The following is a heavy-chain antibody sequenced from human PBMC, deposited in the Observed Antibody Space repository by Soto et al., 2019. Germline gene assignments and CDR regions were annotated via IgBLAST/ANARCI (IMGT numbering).Heavy chain of an antibody. V-gene: IGHV5-10-1*01. CDR2: IDTSYSYS. CDR3: AIYCSSRSCSQLYGMDV. CDR1: GYSFTKYW. J-gene: IGHJ6*02. D-gene: IGHD2-2*01. Sequence: GESLKISCKGSGYSFTKYWIIWVRQVPGKGLEWMGRIDTSYSYSHYSPSFQGHVPISADKSISTAYLQWSGLKASDTAMSYCAIYCSSRSCSQLYGMDVWGQGTTVTVPS.